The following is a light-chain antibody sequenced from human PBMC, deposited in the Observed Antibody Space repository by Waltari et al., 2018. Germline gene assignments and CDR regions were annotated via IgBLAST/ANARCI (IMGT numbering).Light chain of an antibody. CDR2: GHN. J-gene: IGLJ7*01. V-gene: IGLV1-40*01. Sequence: QSVLTQPPSVSGAPGQRVTISCTGSRSNIGAGYDVHWYQQLPGTAPNLLIYGHNNRPSGVPDRFSGSKYGTSASLAITGLQAEDEADYYCQSYDSSLSGSVFGGGTQLTVL. CDR3: QSYDSSLSGSV. CDR1: RSNIGAGYD.